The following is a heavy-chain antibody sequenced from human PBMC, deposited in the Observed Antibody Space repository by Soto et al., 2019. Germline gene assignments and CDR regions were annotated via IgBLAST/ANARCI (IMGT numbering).Heavy chain of an antibody. Sequence: QVQLVESGGGVVQPGRSLRLSCAACGFTFSSYGMDWVRQAPSKRLEWVAVISYDGSNKYYADSVKGRFTISRDNSKNTLYLQMNSLRAEDTAVYYCAKDREVVGAYFDYWGQGTLVTVSS. J-gene: IGHJ4*02. CDR3: AKDREVVGAYFDY. CDR1: GFTFSSYG. D-gene: IGHD1-26*01. CDR2: ISYDGSNK. V-gene: IGHV3-30*18.